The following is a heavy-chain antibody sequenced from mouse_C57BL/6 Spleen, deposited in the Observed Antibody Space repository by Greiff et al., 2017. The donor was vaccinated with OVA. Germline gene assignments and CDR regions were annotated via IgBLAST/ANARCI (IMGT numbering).Heavy chain of an antibody. Sequence: VQLQQPGAELVRPGSSVKLSCKASGYTFTSYWMHWVKQRPIQGLEWIGNIDPSDSETHYNQKFKDKATLTVDKSSSTAYMQLSSLTSDDSAVYYCARFYYSKGYFDVWGTGTTVTVSS. CDR3: ARFYYSKGYFDV. CDR2: IDPSDSET. CDR1: GYTFTSYW. V-gene: IGHV1-52*01. D-gene: IGHD2-5*01. J-gene: IGHJ1*03.